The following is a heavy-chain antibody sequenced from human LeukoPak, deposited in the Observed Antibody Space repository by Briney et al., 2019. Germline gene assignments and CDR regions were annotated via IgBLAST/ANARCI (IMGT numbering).Heavy chain of an antibody. D-gene: IGHD3-3*01. V-gene: IGHV1-18*01. CDR1: GYTFTSYG. Sequence: ASVKVSCKASGYTFTSYGISWVRQAPGQGLEWMGWISAYNGNTNYAQKLQGRVTMTTDTSTSTAYMELRSLRSDDTAVYYCARTPYYYDFWSANNIGLDYWGQGTLVTVSS. CDR2: ISAYNGNT. J-gene: IGHJ4*02. CDR3: ARTPYYYDFWSANNIGLDY.